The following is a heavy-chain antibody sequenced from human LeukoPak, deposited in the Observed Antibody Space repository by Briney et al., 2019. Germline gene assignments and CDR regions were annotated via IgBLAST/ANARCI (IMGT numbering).Heavy chain of an antibody. Sequence: KPGGSLRLSCAASGFTFSSYSMNWVRQAPGKGLEWVSSISSSSSYIYYADSVKGRFTISRDNAKNSLYLQMNSLRAEDTAVYYCARENGYSGYADQIDYWGQGTLVTVSS. J-gene: IGHJ4*02. CDR2: ISSSSSYI. V-gene: IGHV3-21*01. D-gene: IGHD5-12*01. CDR1: GFTFSSYS. CDR3: ARENGYSGYADQIDY.